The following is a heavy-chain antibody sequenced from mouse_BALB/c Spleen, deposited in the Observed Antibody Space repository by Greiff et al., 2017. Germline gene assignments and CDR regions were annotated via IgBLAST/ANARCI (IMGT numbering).Heavy chain of an antibody. Sequence: EVQVVESGGGLVQPGGSLRLSCATSGFTFTDYYMSWVRQPPGKALEWLGFIRNKANGYTTEYSASVKGRFTISRDNSQSILYLQMNTLRAEDSATYYCARGVQYAMDYWGQGTSVTVSS. CDR1: GFTFTDYY. J-gene: IGHJ4*01. V-gene: IGHV7-3*02. D-gene: IGHD2-14*01. CDR2: IRNKANGYTT. CDR3: ARGVQYAMDY.